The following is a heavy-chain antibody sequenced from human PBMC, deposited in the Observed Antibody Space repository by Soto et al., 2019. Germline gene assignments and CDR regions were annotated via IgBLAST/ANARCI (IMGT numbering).Heavy chain of an antibody. J-gene: IGHJ6*01. D-gene: IGHD3-10*01. CDR2: INPNSGGT. CDR3: ARDPTMVRGVIGNYYHSGMDV. Sequence: QVQLVQSGAEVKKPGASVKVSCKASGYTFTGYYMHWVRQAPGQGLEWMGWINPNSGGTNYAQKFQGRVTMTRDTSISTSYLELSRLRPDDTAVYYCARDPTMVRGVIGNYYHSGMDVWGQGTTVTVSS. CDR1: GYTFTGYY. V-gene: IGHV1-2*02.